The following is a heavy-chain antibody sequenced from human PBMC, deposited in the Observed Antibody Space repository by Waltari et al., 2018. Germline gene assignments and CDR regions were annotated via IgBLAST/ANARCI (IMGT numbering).Heavy chain of an antibody. Sequence: EVQLVESGGGLVQPGGSLRLSCAASGFTASSNYMGWVRQAPGKGLEWVSVIYSGGSTYYADSVKGRFTISRHNSKNTLYLQMNSLRAEDTAVYYCARDQEGYFDLWGRGTLVTVSS. CDR2: IYSGGST. CDR1: GFTASSNY. J-gene: IGHJ2*01. V-gene: IGHV3-53*04. CDR3: ARDQEGYFDL.